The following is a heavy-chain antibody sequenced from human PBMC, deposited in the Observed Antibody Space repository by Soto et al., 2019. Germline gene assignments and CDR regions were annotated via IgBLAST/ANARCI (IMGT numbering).Heavy chain of an antibody. V-gene: IGHV4-31*03. CDR1: GGSITGGFSY. J-gene: IGHJ6*03. CDR2: MYYSGTA. D-gene: IGHD1-26*01. Sequence: QLQLRESGPGLVQPAQTLSLTCTVAGGSITGGFSYWTWVRQHPGKGLEWVGHMYYSGTAYDNPSLKSRVALSGDPSQNRVSLKLSSVTAADTAIYFCARSLPGGTVFYMDIWGEGTTVTVSS. CDR3: ARSLPGGTVFYMDI.